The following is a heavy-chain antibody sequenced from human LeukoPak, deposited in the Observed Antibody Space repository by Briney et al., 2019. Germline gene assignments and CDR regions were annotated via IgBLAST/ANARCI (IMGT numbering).Heavy chain of an antibody. CDR3: GLPASGSGSLMDYFYYGMDV. CDR2: MNPNSGNT. V-gene: IGHV1-8*01. Sequence: ASVKVSCKASGYTFTSYDINWVRQATGQGLEWMGRMNPNSGNTGYAQKFQGRVTMTRNTSISTAYMELSSLRSEDTAVYARGLPASGSGSLMDYFYYGMDVSSQGTTVTVSS. D-gene: IGHD3-22*01. CDR1: GYTFTSYD. J-gene: IGHJ6*02.